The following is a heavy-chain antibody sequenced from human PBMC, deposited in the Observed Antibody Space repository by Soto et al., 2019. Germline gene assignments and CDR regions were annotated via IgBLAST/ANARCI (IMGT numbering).Heavy chain of an antibody. Sequence: QLQLQESGPGLVKPSETLSLTCSVSGGSISRSGYHWGWIRQPPGKGLEWIGSISDSGTTYYSSSLKSRVTISVDTSKNQLSLKLSSVTAADTAVYCCTRQYDYWGQGTLVTVSS. CDR1: GGSISRSGYH. CDR3: TRQYDY. V-gene: IGHV4-39*01. CDR2: ISDSGTT. J-gene: IGHJ4*02.